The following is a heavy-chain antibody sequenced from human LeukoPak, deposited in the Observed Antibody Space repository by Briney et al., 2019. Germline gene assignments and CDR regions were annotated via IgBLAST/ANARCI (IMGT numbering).Heavy chain of an antibody. CDR3: AKYLMDVDTAMVIRESAFDI. CDR2: ISGTGSST. J-gene: IGHJ3*02. Sequence: QSGGSLRLSCAASGFTFSSYAMGWVRQAPGKGLEWVSTISGTGSSTYYADSVKGRFTISRDSSKNTLYLQMNSLRADDTAVYYCAKYLMDVDTAMVIRESAFDIWGQGTMVTVSS. CDR1: GFTFSSYA. V-gene: IGHV3-23*01. D-gene: IGHD5-18*01.